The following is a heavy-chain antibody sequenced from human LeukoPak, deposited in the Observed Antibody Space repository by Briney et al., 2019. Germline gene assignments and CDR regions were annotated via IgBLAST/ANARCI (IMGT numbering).Heavy chain of an antibody. Sequence: ASVKVSCKASGYTFTTYYMHWVRQAPGQGLEWMGIINPSGGGTTYAQNFQGRVTMTRDTSTSTVYMELSSLRSDDTAVYYCARGTTEGFDPWGRGTLVTVSS. CDR3: ARGTTEGFDP. CDR2: INPSGGGT. CDR1: GYTFTTYY. J-gene: IGHJ5*02. V-gene: IGHV1-46*01. D-gene: IGHD1/OR15-1a*01.